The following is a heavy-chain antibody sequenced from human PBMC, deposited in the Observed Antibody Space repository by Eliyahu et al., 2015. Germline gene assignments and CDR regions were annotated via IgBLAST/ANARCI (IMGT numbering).Heavy chain of an antibody. CDR1: GFXFSASY. CDR3: ARDRGYYGSGSYSGMDV. V-gene: IGHV3-11*01. J-gene: IGHJ6*02. Sequence: QVQLVESGGGLVKPGGSLXLXCAASGFXFSASYMRWIRQAPGKGLEWVSYISSSGSTIYYADSVKGRFTISRDNAKNSLYLQMNSLRAEDTAVYYCARDRGYYGSGSYSGMDVWGQGTTVTVSS. D-gene: IGHD3-10*01. CDR2: ISSSGSTI.